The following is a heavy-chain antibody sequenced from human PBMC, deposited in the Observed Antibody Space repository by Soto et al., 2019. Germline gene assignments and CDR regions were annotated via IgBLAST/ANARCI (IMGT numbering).Heavy chain of an antibody. J-gene: IGHJ4*02. Sequence: GESLKISCAASGFTFGGSAMHWVRQASGKGLEWVGHIRSKTNSYATAYAESVKGRFTISRDDSMNTAYLQMNSLKTEDTAVYFCTRQTDAVQWLVVPTDYNFDYWGQGTLVTVSP. CDR2: IRSKTNSYAT. D-gene: IGHD6-19*01. V-gene: IGHV3-73*01. CDR3: TRQTDAVQWLVVPTDYNFDY. CDR1: GFTFGGSA.